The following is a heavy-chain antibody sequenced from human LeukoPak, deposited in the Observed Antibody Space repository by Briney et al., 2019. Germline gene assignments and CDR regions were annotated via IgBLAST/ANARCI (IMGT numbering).Heavy chain of an antibody. CDR2: IYYSGST. D-gene: IGHD1-26*01. V-gene: IGHV4-59*01. CDR3: ARGRYSGSYRYYFDY. CDR1: GGSISSYY. Sequence: SETLSLTCTVSGGSISSYYWSWTRQPPGKGLEWIGYIYYSGSTNYNPSLKSRVTISVDTSKNQFSLKLSSVTAADTTVYYCARGRYSGSYRYYFDYWGQGTLVTVSS. J-gene: IGHJ4*02.